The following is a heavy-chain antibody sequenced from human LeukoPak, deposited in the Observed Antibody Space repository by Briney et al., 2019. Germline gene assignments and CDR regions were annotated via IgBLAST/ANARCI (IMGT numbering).Heavy chain of an antibody. D-gene: IGHD3-16*02. CDR1: GYTFTSYG. CDR2: ISAYNGNT. Sequence: ASVKVSCKASGYTFTSYGISWVRQAPGQGLEWMGWISAYNGNTNYAQKLQGRVTMTTDTSTSTAYMELRSLRSDDTAVYYCARGAGTYVWGSYRGEFDYWGQGTLVTVSS. CDR3: ARGAGTYVWGSYRGEFDY. V-gene: IGHV1-18*01. J-gene: IGHJ4*02.